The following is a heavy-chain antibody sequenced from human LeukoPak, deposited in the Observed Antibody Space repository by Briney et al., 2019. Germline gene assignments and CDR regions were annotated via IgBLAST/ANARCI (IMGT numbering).Heavy chain of an antibody. J-gene: IGHJ6*02. V-gene: IGHV3-7*01. Sequence: SGGSLRLSCAASGFTFSSYWMSWVRQAPGKGLEWVANIKQDGSEKYYVDSVKGRFTISRDNAKNSLYLQMNSLRAEDTAVYYCAREKTADYYYYYGMDVWGQGTTVTVSS. CDR1: GFTFSSYW. CDR2: IKQDGSEK. CDR3: AREKTADYYYYYGMDV.